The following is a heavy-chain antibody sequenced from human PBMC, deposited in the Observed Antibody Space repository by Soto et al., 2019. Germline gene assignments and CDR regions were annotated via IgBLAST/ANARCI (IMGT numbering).Heavy chain of an antibody. D-gene: IGHD2-2*01. CDR2: INHSGST. V-gene: IGHV4-34*01. CDR1: GGSFSGYY. CDR3: ARGRDIVVFGKYYYYGMDV. J-gene: IGHJ6*02. Sequence: SETLSLTCAVYGGSFSGYYWSWIRQPPGKGLEWIGEINHSGSTNYNPSLKSRVTISVDTSKNQFSLKLSSVTAADTAVYYCARGRDIVVFGKYYYYGMDVWGQGTTVTVSS.